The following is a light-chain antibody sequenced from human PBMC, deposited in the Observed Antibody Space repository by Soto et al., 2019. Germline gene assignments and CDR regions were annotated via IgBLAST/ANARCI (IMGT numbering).Light chain of an antibody. J-gene: IGKJ5*01. CDR1: QSVSSSY. CDR2: GAS. CDR3: QQYTSSLIT. Sequence: EIVLTQSPGTLSLSQVERATLSFRASQSVSSSYLAWYQQKPGQAPRLLIYGASGRATGIPDRFSGSGSGTDFTLTISRLEPEDFAVYYCQQYTSSLITFGQGTRLEIK. V-gene: IGKV3-20*01.